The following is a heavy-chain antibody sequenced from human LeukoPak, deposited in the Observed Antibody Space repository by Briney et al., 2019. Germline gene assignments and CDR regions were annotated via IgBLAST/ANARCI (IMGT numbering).Heavy chain of an antibody. Sequence: GESLKISCKGSRYSFTSYWIGWVRQMPGKGLEWMGIIYPGDSDTRYSPSFQGQVTISADKSISTAYLQWSSLKASDTAMYYCARTYSSSWYVFDYWGQGTLVTVSS. CDR3: ARTYSSSWYVFDY. J-gene: IGHJ4*02. V-gene: IGHV5-51*01. CDR1: RYSFTSYW. CDR2: IYPGDSDT. D-gene: IGHD6-13*01.